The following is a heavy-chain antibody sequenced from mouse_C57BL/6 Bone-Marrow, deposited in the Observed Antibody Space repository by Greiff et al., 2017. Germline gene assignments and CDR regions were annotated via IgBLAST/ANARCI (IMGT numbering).Heavy chain of an antibody. Sequence: VQLQQSGAELVKPGASVKISCKASGSAFSSYWMTWVKQRPGTGLEWIGQIYPGDGDTNYNGKFKGKATLTADKSSSTAYMQLSSLTSEDSAVYFCACDGYWYYAMDYWGQGTSVTVSS. CDR2: IYPGDGDT. J-gene: IGHJ4*01. D-gene: IGHD2-3*01. CDR1: GSAFSSYW. V-gene: IGHV1-80*01. CDR3: ACDGYWYYAMDY.